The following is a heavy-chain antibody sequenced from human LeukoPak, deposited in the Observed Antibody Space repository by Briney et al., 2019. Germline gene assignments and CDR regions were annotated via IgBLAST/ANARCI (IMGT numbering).Heavy chain of an antibody. CDR2: INPNSGGT. V-gene: IGHV1-2*02. CDR3: ARDLGGSGSYYYQPYYFDY. D-gene: IGHD3-10*01. Sequence: ASVKVSCKASGYTFTCYYMHWVRQAPGQGLEWMGWINPNSGGTNYAQKFQGRVTMTRDTSISTAYMELSRLRSDDTAVYYCARDLGGSGSYYYQPYYFDYWGQGTLVTVSS. J-gene: IGHJ4*02. CDR1: GYTFTCYY.